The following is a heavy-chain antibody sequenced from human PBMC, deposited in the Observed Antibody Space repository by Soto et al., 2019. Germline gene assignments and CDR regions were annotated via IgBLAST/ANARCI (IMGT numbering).Heavy chain of an antibody. Sequence: TQSLSNSVCEGSIGNYCWSWIRKTQRKGLEGIGYIYYSGSTNYNPSLKSRVTISVDTSKNQFSLKLSSVTAADTAVYYFAIDPGCSGGSCYSAWFDPWVQGTLVTVSS. CDR1: EGSIGNYC. D-gene: IGHD2-15*01. CDR3: AIDPGCSGGSCYSAWFDP. V-gene: IGHV4-59*01. J-gene: IGHJ5*02. CDR2: IYYSGST.